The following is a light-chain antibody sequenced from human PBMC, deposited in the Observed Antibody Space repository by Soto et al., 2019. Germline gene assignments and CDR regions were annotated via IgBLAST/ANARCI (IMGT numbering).Light chain of an antibody. CDR2: EVY. CDR1: NSDVGGYDR. J-gene: IGLJ3*02. CDR3: ISYIPSTTTXWV. V-gene: IGLV2-14*01. Sequence: QSALTQPASVSGSPGQSITISCTGTNSDVGGYDRVSWYQHHPGKAPKLLIFEVYNRPSGISDRFSGSKSGDTASLTISGLQAEDEADYYCISYIPSTTTXWVFGGGTXLTXL.